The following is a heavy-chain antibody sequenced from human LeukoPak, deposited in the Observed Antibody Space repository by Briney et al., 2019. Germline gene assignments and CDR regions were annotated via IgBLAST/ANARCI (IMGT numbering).Heavy chain of an antibody. D-gene: IGHD6-19*01. J-gene: IGHJ4*02. CDR3: ARIDAVAATPTSFDY. CDR2: IYYSGTT. Sequence: LETLSLTCTVSGGSISIFYWSWIRQPPGKGLEWTGYIYYSGTTNYNPSLKSRLTISLDTSKNQFSLRLTSVTAADTAVYYCARIDAVAATPTSFDYWGQGTLVTVSS. V-gene: IGHV4-59*01. CDR1: GGSISIFY.